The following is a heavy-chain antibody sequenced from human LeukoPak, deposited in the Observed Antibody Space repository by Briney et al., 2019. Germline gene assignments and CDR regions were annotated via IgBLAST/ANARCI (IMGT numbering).Heavy chain of an antibody. CDR3: ARGLWFGESH. V-gene: IGHV3-48*01. CDR2: ISSSSSTI. CDR1: GFTFSSYS. J-gene: IGHJ4*02. Sequence: GGSLRLSCAASGFTFSSYSMNWVRQAPGKGLEWVSYISSSSSTIYYADSVKGRFIISRDNAKNSLYLQMNSLRAEDTAVYYCARGLWFGESHWGQGTLVTVSS. D-gene: IGHD3-10*01.